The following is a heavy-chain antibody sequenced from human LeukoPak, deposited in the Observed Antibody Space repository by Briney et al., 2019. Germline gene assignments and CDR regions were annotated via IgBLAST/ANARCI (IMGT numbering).Heavy chain of an antibody. CDR1: GSTFSSYE. Sequence: GGSLRLSCAVSGSTFSSYEMNWVRQAPGKGLEWVSYISSSGRTIYNADSVKGRFTISRDNAKNSLYLQMNSLRAEDTAVYYCASYYYDSSGYWVHAFDIWGQGTMVTVSS. V-gene: IGHV3-48*03. D-gene: IGHD3-22*01. J-gene: IGHJ3*02. CDR2: ISSSGRTI. CDR3: ASYYYDSSGYWVHAFDI.